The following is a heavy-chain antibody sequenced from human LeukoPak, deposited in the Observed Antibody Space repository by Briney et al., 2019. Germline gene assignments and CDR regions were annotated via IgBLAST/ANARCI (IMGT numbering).Heavy chain of an antibody. D-gene: IGHD3-10*01. J-gene: IGHJ4*02. V-gene: IGHV3-48*03. CDR3: ARGRVNYGSGTYYNVFDY. Sequence: GGSLRLSGAASGFTFSSYEMNWVRQAPGKGLEWVSNISTSGGNIYYADSVKGRFTISRDNAKNSLYLQMNSLRVEDTAVYYCARGRVNYGSGTYYNVFDYWGQGTLVTVSS. CDR2: ISTSGGNI. CDR1: GFTFSSYE.